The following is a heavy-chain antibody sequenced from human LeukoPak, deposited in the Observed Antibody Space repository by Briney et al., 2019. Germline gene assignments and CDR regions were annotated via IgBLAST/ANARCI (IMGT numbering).Heavy chain of an antibody. CDR2: IFYSGTT. J-gene: IGHJ5*02. Sequence: SETLSLTCTVSGGSISSNSHYWGWIRQTPGKGLEWIGSIFYSGTTYYNPSLKSRVTISIDTSKSQFSLRLNSVTAADTAVYYCARASSTWYNGWFDPWGQGTLVTVSS. V-gene: IGHV4-39*01. CDR3: ARASSTWYNGWFDP. D-gene: IGHD6-13*01. CDR1: GGSISSNSHY.